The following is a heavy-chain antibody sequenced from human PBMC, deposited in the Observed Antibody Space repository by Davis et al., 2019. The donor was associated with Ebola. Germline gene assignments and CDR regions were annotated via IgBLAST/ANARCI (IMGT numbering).Heavy chain of an antibody. V-gene: IGHV1-69*06. CDR2: IIPIFGTA. CDR1: GGTFSSYA. CDR3: ARDIGAFEYYGSGISDY. Sequence: SVKVSCKASGGTFSSYAISWVRQAPGQGLEWMGGIIPIFGTANYAQKFQGRVTITADKSTSTAYMELSSLRSEDTAVYYCARDIGAFEYYGSGISDYWGQGTLVTVSS. D-gene: IGHD3-10*01. J-gene: IGHJ4*02.